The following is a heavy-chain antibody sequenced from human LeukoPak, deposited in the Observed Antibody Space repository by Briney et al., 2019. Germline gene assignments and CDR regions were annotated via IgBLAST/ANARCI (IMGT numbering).Heavy chain of an antibody. CDR1: GVTLSSYA. V-gene: IGHV3-23*01. J-gene: IGHJ4*02. Sequence: GGSLRLSCAASGVTLSSYAMSWARQAPGKGLEWVSGISSSGSGGSTYYADSVKGRFTISRDNSKNTLYLQMNSLRAEDTAVYYCAKGDFWSGYSDYWGQGTLVTVSS. CDR3: AKGDFWSGYSDY. CDR2: ISSSGSGGST. D-gene: IGHD3-3*01.